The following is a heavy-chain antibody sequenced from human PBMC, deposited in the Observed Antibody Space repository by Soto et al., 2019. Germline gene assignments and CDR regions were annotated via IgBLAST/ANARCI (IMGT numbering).Heavy chain of an antibody. Sequence: EVQLVESGGGLIQPGGSLRLSCAASGFAVSSKYMTWVRQAPGKGLEWVSVIYGGGTTYYADSVKGRFTISRDTSKNTLYLQMISLRDEDTAVYYCVQTTGWPGFDFWGQGTLVTVSS. CDR1: GFAVSSKY. V-gene: IGHV3-53*01. D-gene: IGHD6-19*01. CDR3: VQTTGWPGFDF. CDR2: IYGGGTT. J-gene: IGHJ4*02.